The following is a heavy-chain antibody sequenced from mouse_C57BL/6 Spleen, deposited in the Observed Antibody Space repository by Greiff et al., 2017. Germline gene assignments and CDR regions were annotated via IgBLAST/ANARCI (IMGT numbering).Heavy chain of an antibody. V-gene: IGHV1-54*01. Sequence: QVQLQQSGAELVRPGTSVKVSCKASGYAFTNYLIAWVKQRPGQGLEWIGVINPGSGGTNYNEKFKGKGTLTADKSSSTAYMQLSSLTSEDSAVYFCARNHYGSSYGFAYWGQGTLVTVSA. CDR2: INPGSGGT. CDR1: GYAFTNYL. CDR3: ARNHYGSSYGFAY. J-gene: IGHJ3*01. D-gene: IGHD1-1*01.